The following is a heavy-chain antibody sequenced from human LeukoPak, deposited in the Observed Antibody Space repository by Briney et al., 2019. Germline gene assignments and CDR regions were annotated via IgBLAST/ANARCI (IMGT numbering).Heavy chain of an antibody. CDR3: ARDLQYYYGSGSSNWFDP. D-gene: IGHD3-10*01. J-gene: IGHJ5*02. CDR2: INPNSGGT. Sequence: ASVKVSCKASAYSLTDHYVHWVRQAPGEGLEWMGWINPNSGGTNYAQKFQGRVTMTRDTSISTAYMELSRLRSDDTAVYYCARDLQYYYGSGSSNWFDPWGQGTLVTVSS. V-gene: IGHV1-2*02. CDR1: AYSLTDHY.